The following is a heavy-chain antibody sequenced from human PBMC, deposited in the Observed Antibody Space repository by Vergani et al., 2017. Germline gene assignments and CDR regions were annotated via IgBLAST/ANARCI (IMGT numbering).Heavy chain of an antibody. CDR2: ISYDGSSK. CDR1: GFTFSSYG. J-gene: IGHJ3*02. V-gene: IGHV3-30*03. D-gene: IGHD3-10*01. CDR3: ARGYGSGSDVFDI. Sequence: QVQLVESGGGVVQPGRSLRLSCAASGFTFSSYGMHWVRQAPGKGLELVAVISYDGSSKYYADSVKGRFTISRDNSKHTLYLQMNSLRAEATAVYYCARGYGSGSDVFDIWGQGTMVTVSS.